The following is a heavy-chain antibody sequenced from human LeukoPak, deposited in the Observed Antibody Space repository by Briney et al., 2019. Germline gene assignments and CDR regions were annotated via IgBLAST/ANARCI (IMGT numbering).Heavy chain of an antibody. Sequence: GGSLRLSCAASGFTFNTYAMSWVRQAPGKGLEWVSAISGSGGSTYYADSVKGRFTISRDNSKNTLYLQMNSLRAEDTAVYYCAKRDGYSRFGYWGQGTLVTVSS. CDR2: ISGSGGST. J-gene: IGHJ4*02. CDR1: GFTFNTYA. CDR3: AKRDGYSRFGY. V-gene: IGHV3-23*01. D-gene: IGHD5-24*01.